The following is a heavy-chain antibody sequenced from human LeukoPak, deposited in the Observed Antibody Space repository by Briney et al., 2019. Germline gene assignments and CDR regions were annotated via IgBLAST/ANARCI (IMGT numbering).Heavy chain of an antibody. V-gene: IGHV1-8*01. J-gene: IGHJ5*02. D-gene: IGHD3-10*01. CDR1: VYTFTSYD. CDR2: MNPNSGNT. CDR3: ARGGGVRGVINNWFDP. Sequence: GASVKVSCKASVYTFTSYDINWVRQATGQGLEWMGWMNPNSGNTGYAQKFQGRVTMTRNTSISTAYMELSSLRSEDTAVYYCARGGGVRGVINNWFDPWGQGTLVTVSS.